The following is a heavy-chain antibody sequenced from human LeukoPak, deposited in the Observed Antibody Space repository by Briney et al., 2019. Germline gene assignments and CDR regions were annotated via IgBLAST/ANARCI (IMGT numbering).Heavy chain of an antibody. D-gene: IGHD3-22*01. J-gene: IGHJ4*02. Sequence: ASVKVSCKASGYTFTSYGISWVRQAPGQGLEWMGWISAFNGNTNYAQKLQGRVTMTTDTSTSTAYMELRSLRSDDTAVYYCARSPADVTMIVVVIPYYFDYWGQGTLVTVSS. CDR3: ARSPADVTMIVVVIPYYFDY. CDR2: ISAFNGNT. CDR1: GYTFTSYG. V-gene: IGHV1-18*01.